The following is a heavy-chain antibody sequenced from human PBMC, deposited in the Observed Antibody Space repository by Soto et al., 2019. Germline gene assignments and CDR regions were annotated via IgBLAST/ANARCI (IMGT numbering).Heavy chain of an antibody. CDR2: LSYDGNNN. D-gene: IGHD6-19*01. Sequence: QVQLVESGGGVVQPGRSLRLSCAASGFTFSSYGMHWVRQAPGKGLEWVAFLSYDGNNNYYADSVRGRSTISRDNSKNTLSLQMNSLRSDDTAVYYCARVHYRRQWGACDIWGQGTMVTVSS. V-gene: IGHV3-30*03. CDR3: ARVHYRRQWGACDI. CDR1: GFTFSSYG. J-gene: IGHJ3*02.